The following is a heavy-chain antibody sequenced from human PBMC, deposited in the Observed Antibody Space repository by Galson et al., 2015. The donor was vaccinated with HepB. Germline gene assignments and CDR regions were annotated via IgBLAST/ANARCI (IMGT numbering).Heavy chain of an antibody. CDR1: GGSFSGYY. CDR2: INHSGST. J-gene: IGHJ6*02. CDR3: ARGRGSGYDLSYYYYGMDV. D-gene: IGHD5-12*01. Sequence: ETLSLTCAVYGGSFSGYYWSWIRQPPGKGLEWIGEINHSGSTNYNPSLKSRVTISVDTSKNQFSLKLSSVTAADTAVYYCARGRGSGYDLSYYYYGMDVWGQGTTVTVSS. V-gene: IGHV4-34*01.